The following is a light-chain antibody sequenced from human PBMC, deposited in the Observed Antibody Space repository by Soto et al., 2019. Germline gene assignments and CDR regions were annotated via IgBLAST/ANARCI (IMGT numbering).Light chain of an antibody. CDR3: MQALQPQT. V-gene: IGKV2-28*01. Sequence: DIVMTQSPLSLPVTHGEPASISCRASQSLLQSNGYNYLDWYMQKPGPSPXLLIYLGSNRASGVPDRFSDNGSGTDSTLQVSRVQAEDVGVDDWMQALQPQTFCQLTKLDIK. J-gene: IGKJ1*01. CDR2: LGS. CDR1: QSLLQSNGYNY.